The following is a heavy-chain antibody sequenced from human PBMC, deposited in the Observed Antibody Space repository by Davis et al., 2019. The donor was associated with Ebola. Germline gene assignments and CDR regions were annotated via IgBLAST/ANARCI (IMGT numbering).Heavy chain of an antibody. J-gene: IGHJ6*03. D-gene: IGHD3-3*01. CDR1: GFTFSSYW. V-gene: IGHV3-7*01. Sequence: PGGSLRLSCAASGFTFSSYWMSWVRQAPGKGLEWVANIKQDGSEKYYVDSVKGRFTISRDNAKNSLYLQMNSLRDEDTAVYYCARDGTIFGVVRVTYMDVWGKGTTVTVSS. CDR2: IKQDGSEK. CDR3: ARDGTIFGVVRVTYMDV.